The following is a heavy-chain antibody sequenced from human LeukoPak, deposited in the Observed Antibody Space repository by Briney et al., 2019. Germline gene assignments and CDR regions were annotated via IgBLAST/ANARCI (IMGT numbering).Heavy chain of an antibody. D-gene: IGHD3-22*01. CDR3: ARSQGDYDSSGYFYYFDY. CDR1: GFTFSSYA. Sequence: GGSLRLSCAASGFTFSSYAMHWVRQAPGKGLEWVAVISYDGSNKYYADSVKGRFTISRDNSKNTLYLQMNSLRAEDTAVYYCARSQGDYDSSGYFYYFDYWGQGILVTVSS. CDR2: ISYDGSNK. J-gene: IGHJ4*02. V-gene: IGHV3-30-3*01.